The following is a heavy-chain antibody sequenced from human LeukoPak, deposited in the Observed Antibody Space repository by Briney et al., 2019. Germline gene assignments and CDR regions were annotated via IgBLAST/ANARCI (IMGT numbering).Heavy chain of an antibody. CDR2: ISAYNGNT. D-gene: IGHD3-10*01. CDR1: GYTFTSYG. V-gene: IGHV1-18*01. Sequence: ASVKVSCKASGYTFTSYGISWVRQAPGQGLEWMGWISAYNGNTNYAQKLQGRVTMTTDTSTSTAYMELRSLRSDDTAVYYCARDLFMQLRFGESTSFDPWGQGTLVTVSS. J-gene: IGHJ5*02. CDR3: ARDLFMQLRFGESTSFDP.